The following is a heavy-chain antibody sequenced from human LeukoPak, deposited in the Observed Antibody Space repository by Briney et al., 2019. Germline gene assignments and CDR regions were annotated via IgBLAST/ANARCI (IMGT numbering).Heavy chain of an antibody. CDR3: ASGRGGRGGINYFDY. CDR1: GLTFRNYG. CDR2: IYYDGSEK. V-gene: IGHV3-33*01. Sequence: GRSLRLSCAVSGLTFRNYGMHWVRQAPGKGLEWVAIIYYDGSEKYYVDSVKGRFTISRDNSKNTLYLQMNSLRAEDTALNYCASGRGGRGGINYFDYWGQGTLVTVSS. J-gene: IGHJ4*02. D-gene: IGHD2-15*01.